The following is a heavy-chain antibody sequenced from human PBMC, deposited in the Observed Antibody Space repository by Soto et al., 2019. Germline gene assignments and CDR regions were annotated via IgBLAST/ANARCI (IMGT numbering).Heavy chain of an antibody. D-gene: IGHD3-9*01. Sequence: QVQLVESGGGVVQPGRSLRLSCAASGFTFSSYAMHWVRQAPGKGLEWVAVISYDGSNKYYADSVKGRFTISRDNSKNTLYLQMNSLRAEDTAVYYCARGEPTDCDIFTGKAAFDIWGQGTMVTVSS. CDR3: ARGEPTDCDIFTGKAAFDI. J-gene: IGHJ3*02. CDR2: ISYDGSNK. V-gene: IGHV3-30-3*01. CDR1: GFTFSSYA.